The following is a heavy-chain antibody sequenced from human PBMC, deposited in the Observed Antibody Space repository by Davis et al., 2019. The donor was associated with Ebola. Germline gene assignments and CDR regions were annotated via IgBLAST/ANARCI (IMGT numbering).Heavy chain of an antibody. J-gene: IGHJ6*02. CDR3: ARDACSSTSCYTWGYYYYGMDV. D-gene: IGHD2-2*02. V-gene: IGHV3-11*04. CDR1: GFTFSDYY. Sequence: GESLKISCAASGFTFSDYYMSWIRQAPGKGLEWVSYISSSGSTIYYADSVKGRFTISRDNAKNSLYLQMNSLRAEDTAVYYCARDACSSTSCYTWGYYYYGMDVWGQGTTVTVSS. CDR2: ISSSGSTI.